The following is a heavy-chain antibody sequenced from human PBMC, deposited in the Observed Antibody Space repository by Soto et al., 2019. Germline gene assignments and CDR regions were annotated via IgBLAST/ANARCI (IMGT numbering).Heavy chain of an antibody. V-gene: IGHV4-59*01. Sequence: SETLSLTCTVSGGSISGYYWSWIRQPPGKGLEWIGYIYYSGSTNYNPSLKSRVTISVDTSKNQFSLKLSSVTAADTAIYFCARIAYSTSWPDYWGQGTLVTVSS. J-gene: IGHJ4*02. CDR1: GGSISGYY. D-gene: IGHD6-13*01. CDR2: IYYSGST. CDR3: ARIAYSTSWPDY.